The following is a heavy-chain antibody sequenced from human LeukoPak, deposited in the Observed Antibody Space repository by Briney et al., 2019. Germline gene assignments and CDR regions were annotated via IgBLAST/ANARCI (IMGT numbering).Heavy chain of an antibody. CDR2: ISYIGST. D-gene: IGHD4-17*01. CDR3: ARDLVTVTKGFDI. Sequence: SETLSLTCTVSGGSISSHYWTWIRQPPGKGLEWIGYISYIGSTNYNPSLKSRVTISIDTSRNQFSLRLSSVTAADMAVYYCARDLVTVTKGFDIWGQGTMVSVSS. V-gene: IGHV4-59*11. J-gene: IGHJ3*02. CDR1: GGSISSHY.